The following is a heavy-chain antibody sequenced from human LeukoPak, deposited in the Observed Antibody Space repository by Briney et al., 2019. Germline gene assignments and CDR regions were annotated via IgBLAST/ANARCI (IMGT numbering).Heavy chain of an antibody. J-gene: IGHJ4*02. CDR3: AKNSGPFDY. V-gene: IGHV3-23*01. CDR2: ISRSGDST. Sequence: GGSLRLSCAASGFTFSSYAMSWVRQAPGKGLEWVLSISRSGDSTYYADSVKGRFTVSRDNSKNTLYLQMNSLRAEDTAVYYCAKNSGPFDYWGQGTLVTVSS. CDR1: GFTFSSYA.